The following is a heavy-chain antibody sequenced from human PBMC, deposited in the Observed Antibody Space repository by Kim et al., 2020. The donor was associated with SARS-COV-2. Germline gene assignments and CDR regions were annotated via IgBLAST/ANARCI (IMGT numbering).Heavy chain of an antibody. Sequence: GGSLRLSCAASGFTFSSYWMHWVRQAPGKGLVWVSHINSDGSSTNYADTVKGRFTISRDNAKNTLYLQMKSLIAEDTAVYYCTGVVDFDYWGQRLLVTVSS. CDR2: INSDGSST. D-gene: IGHD2-15*01. CDR1: GFTFSSYW. J-gene: IGHJ4*02. CDR3: TGVVDFDY. V-gene: IGHV3-74*01.